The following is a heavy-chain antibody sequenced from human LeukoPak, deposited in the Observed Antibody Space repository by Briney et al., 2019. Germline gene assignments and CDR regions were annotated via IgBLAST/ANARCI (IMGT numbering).Heavy chain of an antibody. J-gene: IGHJ3*02. CDR2: IIPIFGTA. CDR1: GGTFSSYA. CDR3: ASPGFGVVIMGAFDI. V-gene: IGHV1-69*01. D-gene: IGHD3-3*01. Sequence: ASVKVSCKASGGTFSSYAISWVRQAPGQGLEWMGGIIPIFGTANYAQKFQGRVTITADESTSTAYMELSSLRSEDTAVYYCASPGFGVVIMGAFDIWGQGTMVTVSS.